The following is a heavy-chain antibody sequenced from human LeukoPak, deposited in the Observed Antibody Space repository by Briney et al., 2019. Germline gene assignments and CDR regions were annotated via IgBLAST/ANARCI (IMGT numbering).Heavy chain of an antibody. V-gene: IGHV4-4*07. CDR3: ARDSGTTGEVKFDP. CDR1: GGSLSSYY. D-gene: IGHD3-10*01. Sequence: SETLSLTSTVSGGSLSSYYWSWIRQPAGPALEWIGRIYTSVTITYNPSLKSRVTMSVGTSKNQFSLKLSSVTAADTAVYYCARDSGTTGEVKFDPWGQGTLVTVSS. CDR2: IYTSVTI. J-gene: IGHJ5*02.